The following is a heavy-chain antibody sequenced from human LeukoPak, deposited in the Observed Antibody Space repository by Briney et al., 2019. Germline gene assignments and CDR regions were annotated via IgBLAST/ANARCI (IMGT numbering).Heavy chain of an antibody. V-gene: IGHV5-51*01. CDR3: ARAKGYCSGGSCYSFDP. Sequence: GESLKISCKGSGYSFTSYWIGWVRQIPGKGLEGLGIIYPGDSDTRYSPSFQGQVTISTDKSISTAYLQWSSLKASDTAMYYCARAKGYCSGGSCYSFDPWGQGTLVTVSS. D-gene: IGHD2-15*01. CDR2: IYPGDSDT. CDR1: GYSFTSYW. J-gene: IGHJ5*02.